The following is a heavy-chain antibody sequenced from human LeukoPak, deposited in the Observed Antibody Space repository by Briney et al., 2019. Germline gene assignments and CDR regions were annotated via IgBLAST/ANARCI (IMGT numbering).Heavy chain of an antibody. CDR1: GYTFTRYD. CDR2: MNPNSGNT. CDR3: ATLSSGYSRRTGY. Sequence: ASVKVSCKASGYTFTRYDIHWVRQATGQGLEWMGWMNPNSGNTGYAQKFQDRLTITRHTSIRTAYIARSSRIFEDTAVYYCATLSSGYSRRTGYWGQGTLVTVSS. J-gene: IGHJ4*02. V-gene: IGHV1-8*01. D-gene: IGHD5-18*01.